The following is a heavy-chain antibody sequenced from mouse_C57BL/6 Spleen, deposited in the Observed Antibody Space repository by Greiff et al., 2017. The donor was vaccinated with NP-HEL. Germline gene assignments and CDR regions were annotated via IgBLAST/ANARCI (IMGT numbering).Heavy chain of an antibody. Sequence: EVMLVESGGGLVKPGGSLKLSCAASGFTFSDYGMHWVRQAPEKGLEWVAYISSGSSTIYYADTVKGRFTISRDNAKNTLFLQMTSLRSEDTAMYYCARRKTAQATGYAMDYWGQGTSVTVSS. D-gene: IGHD3-2*02. J-gene: IGHJ4*01. CDR3: ARRKTAQATGYAMDY. V-gene: IGHV5-17*01. CDR1: GFTFSDYG. CDR2: ISSGSSTI.